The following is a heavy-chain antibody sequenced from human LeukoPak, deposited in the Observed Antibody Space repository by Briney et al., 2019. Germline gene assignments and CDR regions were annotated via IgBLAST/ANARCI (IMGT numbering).Heavy chain of an antibody. Sequence: GGSLRLSCAASGFTFSSYAMSWVRQAPGKGLEWVSAISGSGGSTYYADSVKGRFTISRDNSKNTLYLQMNSLRAEDTAVYYCARDPNCGGDCSNDAFDIWGQGTMVTVSS. CDR2: ISGSGGST. J-gene: IGHJ3*02. V-gene: IGHV3-23*01. CDR3: ARDPNCGGDCSNDAFDI. CDR1: GFTFSSYA. D-gene: IGHD2-21*02.